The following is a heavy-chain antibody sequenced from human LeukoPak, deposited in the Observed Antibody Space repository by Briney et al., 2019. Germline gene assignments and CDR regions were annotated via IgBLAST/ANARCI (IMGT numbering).Heavy chain of an antibody. CDR3: ARMIGLGEVSPYFDY. V-gene: IGHV5-51*06. D-gene: IGHD3-16*02. Sequence: GESLKISCKGSGYSFTSYWIGWVRQMPGKGLEWMGIIYPDDSDIRYSPPFQGQVTISADKSISTAYLQWSSLKASDTAMYYCARMIGLGEVSPYFDYWGQGTLVTVSS. CDR2: IYPDDSDI. CDR1: GYSFTSYW. J-gene: IGHJ4*02.